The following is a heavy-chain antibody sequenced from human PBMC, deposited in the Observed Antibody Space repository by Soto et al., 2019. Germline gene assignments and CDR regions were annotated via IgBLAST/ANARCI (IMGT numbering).Heavy chain of an antibody. CDR2: MYIDGST. CDR1: AGSISTYS. V-gene: IGHV4-4*07. CDR3: AKKARGGYSGIFDY. Sequence: QVQLQASGPGLVKPSETLSLTCTVSAGSISTYSWSLIRQPAGQGLGWIGRMYIDGSTTYNPSLNSRVTMPVDTSRSQFSLRLNFATAADTAVYSCAKKARGGYSGIFDYWGQGTLVTVSS. J-gene: IGHJ4*02. D-gene: IGHD5-12*01.